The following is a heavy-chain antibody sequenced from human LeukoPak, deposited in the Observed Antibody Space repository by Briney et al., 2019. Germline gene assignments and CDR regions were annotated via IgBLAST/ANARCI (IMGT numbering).Heavy chain of an antibody. V-gene: IGHV1-69*05. Sequence: GASVKVSCKASGGTFSSYAISWVRQAPGQGLGWMGRIIPIFGTANYAQKLQGRVTMTTDTSTSTAYMELRSLRSDDTAVYYCARGSGSYEGHDAFDIWGQGTMVTVSS. CDR1: GGTFSSYA. CDR3: ARGSGSYEGHDAFDI. J-gene: IGHJ3*02. CDR2: IIPIFGTA. D-gene: IGHD1-26*01.